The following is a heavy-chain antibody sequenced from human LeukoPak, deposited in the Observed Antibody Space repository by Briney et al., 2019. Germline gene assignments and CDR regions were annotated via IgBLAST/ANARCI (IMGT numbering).Heavy chain of an antibody. CDR3: ARYYFGELLPGYYYYYGMDV. V-gene: IGHV1-24*01. CDR2: FDPEDGET. D-gene: IGHD2-15*01. Sequence: ASVKVSRKVSGYTLTELSMHWVRQAPGKGREWMGGFDPEDGETIYAQKFQGRVTITEDTSTDTAYMELSRLRSEDTAVYYCARYYFGELLPGYYYYYGMDVWGQGTMVTVSS. J-gene: IGHJ6*02. CDR1: GYTLTELS.